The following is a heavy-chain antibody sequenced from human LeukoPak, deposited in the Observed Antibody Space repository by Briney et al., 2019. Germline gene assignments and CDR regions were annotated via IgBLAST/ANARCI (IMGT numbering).Heavy chain of an antibody. CDR1: GYSISSGYY. CDR2: ISHSGTT. Sequence: SETLSLTCAVSGYSISSGYYWGWIRQPPGKGLEWIITISHSGTTYYNPSLQGRVTISVDTSKNQFSLKLRSVTIADTAVYYCARQAYYDFWSGHYSRGVEDAFDIWGQGTMVSVSS. D-gene: IGHD3-3*01. J-gene: IGHJ3*02. CDR3: ARQAYYDFWSGHYSRGVEDAFDI. V-gene: IGHV4-38-2*01.